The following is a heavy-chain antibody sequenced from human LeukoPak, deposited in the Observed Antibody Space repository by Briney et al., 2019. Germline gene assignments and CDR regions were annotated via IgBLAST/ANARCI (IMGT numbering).Heavy chain of an antibody. V-gene: IGHV3-7*02. D-gene: IGHD6-19*01. CDR1: GFTFSSYW. CDR3: ATYSTGWYAKGMDV. Sequence: GGSLRLSCAASGFTFSSYWMSWVRQAPGKGLEWVANIKQDGSEEYYVDSVKGRFTISRDNAKNSLSLQMNSLRAEDTAVYYCATYSTGWYAKGMDVWGQGTTVTVSS. J-gene: IGHJ6*02. CDR2: IKQDGSEE.